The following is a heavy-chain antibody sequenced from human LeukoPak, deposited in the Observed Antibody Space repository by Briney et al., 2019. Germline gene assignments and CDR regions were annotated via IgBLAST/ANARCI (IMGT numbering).Heavy chain of an antibody. J-gene: IGHJ4*02. D-gene: IGHD3-3*01. CDR3: ARPYDFWSGYLVY. CDR1: GFTFSSYG. Sequence: TGGSLRLSCAASGFTFSSYGMHWVRQAPGKGLEWVAFIRYDGSNKYYADSVKGRFTISRDNSKNTLYLQMNSLRAEDTAVYYCARPYDFWSGYLVYWGQGTLVTVSS. CDR2: IRYDGSNK. V-gene: IGHV3-30*02.